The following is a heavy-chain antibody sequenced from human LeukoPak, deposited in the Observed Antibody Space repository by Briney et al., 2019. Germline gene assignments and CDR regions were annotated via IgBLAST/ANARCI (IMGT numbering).Heavy chain of an antibody. V-gene: IGHV1-46*01. CDR1: GYTFTSYY. CDR2: INPSGGST. J-gene: IGHJ4*02. D-gene: IGHD3-9*01. CDR3: ARDNLTLGSGDY. Sequence: ASVKVSCKASGYTFTSYYMHWVRQAPGQGREWMGIINPSGGSTSYAQKFQGRVTMTRDMSTSTVYMELSSLRSEDTAVYYCARDNLTLGSGDYWGQGTLVTVSS.